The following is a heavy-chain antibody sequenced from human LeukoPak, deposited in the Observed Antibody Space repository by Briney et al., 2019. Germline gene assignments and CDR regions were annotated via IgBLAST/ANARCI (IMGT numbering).Heavy chain of an antibody. Sequence: PGGSLRLSCVVSGFTFSSYWMSWVRQAPGKGLEWVANIKEDGSGIYYVDPVEGRFTISRDNAKKSLYLQMNSLRAEDTAVYYCARGDTSGYYYRFFDYWGQGTLVAVSS. CDR1: GFTFSSYW. CDR2: IKEDGSGI. D-gene: IGHD3-22*01. V-gene: IGHV3-7*01. J-gene: IGHJ4*02. CDR3: ARGDTSGYYYRFFDY.